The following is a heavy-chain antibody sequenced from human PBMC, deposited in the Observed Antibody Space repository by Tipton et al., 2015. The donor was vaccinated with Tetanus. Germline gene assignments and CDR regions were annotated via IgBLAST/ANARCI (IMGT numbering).Heavy chain of an antibody. D-gene: IGHD2-21*02. CDR1: GGSISSGDYS. CDR3: TRDAGDSGP. J-gene: IGHJ5*02. CDR2: IYFNGTT. Sequence: TLSLTCAVSGGSISSGDYSWSWIRQPPGKGLEWIGYIYFNGTTKYNPSLESRVTISVDTSKKQFSLNLTSVTAADTAVYYCTRDAGDSGPWGQGTLVTVS. V-gene: IGHV4-61*08.